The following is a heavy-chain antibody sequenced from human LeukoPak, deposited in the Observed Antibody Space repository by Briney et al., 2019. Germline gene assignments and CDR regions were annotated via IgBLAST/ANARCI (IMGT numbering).Heavy chain of an antibody. J-gene: IGHJ6*03. D-gene: IGHD5-12*01. CDR3: ARDYADIGYMDV. CDR1: GFTFSSYG. V-gene: IGHV3-21*01. Sequence: PGGSLRLSCAASGFTFSSYGMHWVRQAPGKGLEWVSSISSSSSYIYYADSVKGRFTISRDNAKNSLYLQMNSLRAEDTAVYYCARDYADIGYMDVWGKGTTVTVSS. CDR2: ISSSSSYI.